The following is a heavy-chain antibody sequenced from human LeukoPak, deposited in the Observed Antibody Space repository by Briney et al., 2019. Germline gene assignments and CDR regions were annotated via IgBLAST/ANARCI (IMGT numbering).Heavy chain of an antibody. CDR1: GDTFGSYA. CDR2: IIPMFATP. J-gene: IGHJ6*03. Sequence: GASVKVSCKSSGDTFGSYAINLLRQAPGQGLEWMGRIIPMFATPNYAQSFQGRVTITTDESTSTAYMELSSLRSEDTAVYYCAREAREFYRPYFLYYYYMDVWGKGTTVTVSS. V-gene: IGHV1-69*05. D-gene: IGHD1-26*01. CDR3: AREAREFYRPYFLYYYYMDV.